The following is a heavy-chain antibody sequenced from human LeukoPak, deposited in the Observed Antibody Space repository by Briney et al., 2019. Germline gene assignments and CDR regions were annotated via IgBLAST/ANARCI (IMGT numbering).Heavy chain of an antibody. CDR1: GGTFSSYA. Sequence: GASVKVSCKASGGTFSSYAISWVRQAPGQGLEWMGWINTNTGNPTYAQGFTGRFVFSLDTSVSTAYLQISSLKAEDTAVYYCARDVDFDWLWYSGQQGVDAFDIWGQGTMVTVSS. CDR2: INTNTGNP. V-gene: IGHV7-4-1*02. J-gene: IGHJ3*02. CDR3: ARDVDFDWLWYSGQQGVDAFDI. D-gene: IGHD3-9*01.